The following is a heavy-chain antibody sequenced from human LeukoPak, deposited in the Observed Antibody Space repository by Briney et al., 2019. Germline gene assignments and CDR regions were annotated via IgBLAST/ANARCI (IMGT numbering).Heavy chain of an antibody. CDR1: GFTFDDYA. CDR2: ISWNSGSI. CDR3: AKDFGAVYGSGSLFDY. J-gene: IGHJ4*02. D-gene: IGHD3-10*01. V-gene: IGHV3-9*03. Sequence: GGSLRLSCAASGFTFDDYAMHWVRQAPGKGLEWVSGISWNSGSIGYADSVKGRFTISRDNAKNSLYLQMNSLRAEDMALYYCAKDFGAVYGSGSLFDYWGQGTLVTVSS.